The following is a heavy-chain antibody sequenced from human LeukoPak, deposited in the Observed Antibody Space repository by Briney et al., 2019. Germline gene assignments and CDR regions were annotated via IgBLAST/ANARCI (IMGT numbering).Heavy chain of an antibody. CDR2: IYPGDSDT. V-gene: IGHV5-51*01. CDR3: ARRYYGSGSYYNWFDP. J-gene: IGHJ5*02. D-gene: IGHD3-10*01. CDR1: GYSFTTYW. Sequence: HGESLKISCKGSGYSFTTYWIGWVRQMPGKGLEWMGIIYPGDSDTIYSPSFQGQVTISADKSISTAYLQWSSLKASDTAMYYCARRYYGSGSYYNWFDPWGQGTLVTVSS.